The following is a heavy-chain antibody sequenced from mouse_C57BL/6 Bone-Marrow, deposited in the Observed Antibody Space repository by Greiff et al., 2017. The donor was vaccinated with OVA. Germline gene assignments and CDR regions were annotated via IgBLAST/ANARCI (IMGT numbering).Heavy chain of an antibody. CDR3: ARRSDYYGSSFAY. CDR1: GYTFTNYW. CDR2: IYPGGGYT. D-gene: IGHD1-1*01. J-gene: IGHJ3*01. Sequence: QVQLQQSGAELVRPGTSVKMSCKASGYTFTNYWIGWAKQRPGHGLEWIGDIYPGGGYTNYNEKFKGKATLTADKSSSTAYMQFSSLTSEDSAIYYCARRSDYYGSSFAYWGQGTLVTVSA. V-gene: IGHV1-63*01.